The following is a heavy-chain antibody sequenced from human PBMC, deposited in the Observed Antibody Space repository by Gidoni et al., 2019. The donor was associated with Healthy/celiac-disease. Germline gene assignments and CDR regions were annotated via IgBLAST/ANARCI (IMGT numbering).Heavy chain of an antibody. CDR2: INHSGST. Sequence: QVQLQQWGAGLLKPSETLSLTCAVYGRSFSGYYWSWIRQPPGKGLAWIGEINHSGSTNYNPALKGRITISVYPSKNQFSLKLSSVTAADTAVYYCARCPPPYDYIWGSYRHNWFDPWGQGTLVTVSS. CDR1: GRSFSGYY. D-gene: IGHD3-16*02. CDR3: ARCPPPYDYIWGSYRHNWFDP. J-gene: IGHJ5*02. V-gene: IGHV4-34*01.